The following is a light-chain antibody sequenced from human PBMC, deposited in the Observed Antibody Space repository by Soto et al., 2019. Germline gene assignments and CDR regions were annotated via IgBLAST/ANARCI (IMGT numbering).Light chain of an antibody. V-gene: IGKV3-11*01. CDR1: QSVSSS. J-gene: IGKJ1*01. Sequence: EIVLTQSPGTLSLSPGEGATLSCRASQSVSSSQLAWYQQKPGQAPRLLIYDASNRATGIPGRFSGSGSGTEFTLTISSLEPEDFAVYYCQQRSSWPPVTFGQGTKVEIK. CDR3: QQRSSWPPVT. CDR2: DAS.